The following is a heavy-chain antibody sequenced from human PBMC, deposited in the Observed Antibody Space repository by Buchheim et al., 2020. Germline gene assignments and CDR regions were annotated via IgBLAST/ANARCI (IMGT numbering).Heavy chain of an antibody. D-gene: IGHD6-19*01. Sequence: QVQLVESGGGVVQPGRSLRLSCAVSGFTFSSYPMHWVRRAPGKGLEWVALISYDATNKYYADSVKGRFTISRDNSKNTLYLQMNSLRAEDTAVYNCAREVSGIAVAGTLNHWYFDLWGRGTL. CDR2: ISYDATNK. CDR1: GFTFSSYP. J-gene: IGHJ2*01. CDR3: AREVSGIAVAGTLNHWYFDL. V-gene: IGHV3-30-3*01.